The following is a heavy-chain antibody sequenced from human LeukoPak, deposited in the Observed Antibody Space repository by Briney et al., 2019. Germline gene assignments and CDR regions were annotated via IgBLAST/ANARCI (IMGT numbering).Heavy chain of an antibody. CDR1: GFTFSSYS. D-gene: IGHD3-3*02. CDR2: ISSSSSTI. V-gene: IGHV3-48*01. Sequence: GGSLRLSCAASGFTFSSYSMNWVRQAPGKGLEWVSYISSSSSTIYYADSVKGRFTISRDNAKNSLYLQMNSLRAEDTAVYYCASNRIFGVVTDSTAVGYWGQGTLVTVSS. J-gene: IGHJ4*02. CDR3: ASNRIFGVVTDSTAVGY.